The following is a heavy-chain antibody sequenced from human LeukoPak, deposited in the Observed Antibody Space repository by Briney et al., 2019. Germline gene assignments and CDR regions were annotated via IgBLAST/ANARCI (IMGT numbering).Heavy chain of an antibody. J-gene: IGHJ4*02. D-gene: IGHD2-2*01. CDR2: IYYSGST. CDR1: GGSINSGNYY. V-gene: IGHV4-61*01. CDR3: ARAGPAAPGDY. Sequence: SETLSLTCTVSGGSINSGNYYWSWIRQPPGKGLEWIGYIYYSGSTNYNPSLKSRVTISVDTSKNQFSLKLSSVTAADTAVYYCARAGPAAPGDYWGQGTLVTVSS.